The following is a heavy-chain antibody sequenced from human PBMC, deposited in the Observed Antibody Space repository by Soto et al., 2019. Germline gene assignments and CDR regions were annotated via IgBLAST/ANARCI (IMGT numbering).Heavy chain of an antibody. D-gene: IGHD3-3*01. CDR1: GFTFSSYA. V-gene: IGHV3-30-3*01. J-gene: IGHJ3*02. CDR2: ISYDGSNK. CDR3: AREKDGLRGYDFWSGYVSDAFDI. Sequence: PGGSLRLSCAASGFTFSSYAMHWVRQAPGKGLEWVAVISYDGSNKYYADSVKGRFTISRDNSKNTLYLQMNSLRAEDTAVYYCAREKDGLRGYDFWSGYVSDAFDIWGQGTMVTVSS.